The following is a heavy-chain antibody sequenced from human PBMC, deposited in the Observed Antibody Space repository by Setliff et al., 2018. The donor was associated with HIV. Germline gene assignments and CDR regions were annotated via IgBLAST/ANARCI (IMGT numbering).Heavy chain of an antibody. Sequence: PGESLKISCKGSGYSFTSYWIGWVSQMPGKGLEWMGIIYPGASHVRYSPSFQGQVTISADTSISTAYLQWSSLKASDTAMYYCARIPRWYYYYMDVWGKGTTVTVSS. CDR1: GYSFTSYW. D-gene: IGHD2-15*01. CDR3: ARIPRWYYYYMDV. CDR2: IYPGASHV. V-gene: IGHV5-51*01. J-gene: IGHJ6*03.